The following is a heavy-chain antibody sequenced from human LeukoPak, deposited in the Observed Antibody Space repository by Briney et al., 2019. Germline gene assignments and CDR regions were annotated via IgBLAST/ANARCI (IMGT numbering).Heavy chain of an antibody. J-gene: IGHJ4*02. CDR3: AKDARRSSGWYFFDH. D-gene: IGHD6-19*01. CDR2: ISGSGGST. CDR1: GFTFSSYA. Sequence: PGGSLRLSCAASGFTFSSYAMSWVRQAPGKGLEWVSAISGSGGSTYYADSVKGRFTISSDNSRNTLYLQMNSLRVEDTAVYYCAKDARRSSGWYFFDHWGQGTLVTVSS. V-gene: IGHV3-23*01.